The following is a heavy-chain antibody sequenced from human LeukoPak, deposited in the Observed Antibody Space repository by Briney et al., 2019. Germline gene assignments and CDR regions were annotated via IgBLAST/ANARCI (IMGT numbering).Heavy chain of an antibody. CDR2: ISSSGGST. D-gene: IGHD1-20*01. CDR1: GFTFSRYA. CDR3: AKKMSITAASQVDY. Sequence: GGSLRLSCAASGFTFSRYAMSWVRQAPGKGLEWVSAISSSGGSTDYTDSVKGRFTISRDNSKNTLYLQMNSLRAEDTAVYYCAKKMSITAASQVDYWGQGTLVTVSS. J-gene: IGHJ4*02. V-gene: IGHV3-23*01.